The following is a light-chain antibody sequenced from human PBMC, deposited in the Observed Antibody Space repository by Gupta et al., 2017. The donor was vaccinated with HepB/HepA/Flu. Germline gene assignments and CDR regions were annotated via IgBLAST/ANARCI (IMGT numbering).Light chain of an antibody. V-gene: IGKV3-20*01. Sequence: EIVFTQSPGTLSLSPGERATLSCRASQSVSSSYLAWYQQKPGQAPRLLIYGASSRATGIPDRFSGSGSGTDFTLTMSRLEPEDFAVYYCQQYGSSPWTFGQGTKVEIK. J-gene: IGKJ1*01. CDR3: QQYGSSPWT. CDR2: GAS. CDR1: QSVSSSY.